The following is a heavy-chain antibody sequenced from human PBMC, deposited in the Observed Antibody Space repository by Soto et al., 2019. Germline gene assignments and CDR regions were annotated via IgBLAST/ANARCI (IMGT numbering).Heavy chain of an antibody. CDR3: ARQRVLSTNMFITSFDP. CDR1: GGSINSSDHF. Sequence: SETLSLTCSLSGGSINSSDHFWGWIRQTPGKGLEWIGSVYYTETTYYNPSLKSPVTISVETSRNTFSLKVNSVPAADTGIYYCARQRVLSTNMFITSFDPWGQGTLVTVSS. V-gene: IGHV4-39*01. CDR2: VYYTETT. J-gene: IGHJ5*02. D-gene: IGHD3-10*02.